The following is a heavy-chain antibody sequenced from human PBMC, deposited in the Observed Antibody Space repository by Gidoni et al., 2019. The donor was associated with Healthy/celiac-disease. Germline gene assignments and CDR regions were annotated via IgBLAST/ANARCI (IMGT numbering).Heavy chain of an antibody. CDR2: IYHSGST. CDR3: ARGRNYYDSRGYYFDY. D-gene: IGHD3-22*01. J-gene: IGHJ4*02. CDR1: GGSISSGGYS. V-gene: IGHV4-30-2*01. Sequence: QLQLQESGSGLVKPSQTLSLTCAVSGGSISSGGYSWSWIRQPPGKGLEWIGYIYHSGSTYYNPALKSRVTISVDRSKNQFSLKLSSVTAADTAVYYCARGRNYYDSRGYYFDYWGQGTLVTVSS.